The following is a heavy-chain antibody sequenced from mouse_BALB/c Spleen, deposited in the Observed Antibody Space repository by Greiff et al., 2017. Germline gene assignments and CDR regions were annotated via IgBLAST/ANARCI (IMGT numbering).Heavy chain of an antibody. J-gene: IGHJ2*01. CDR3: AAMITTDY. CDR1: GYTFTDYY. D-gene: IGHD2-4*01. CDR2: VNPYNGGT. V-gene: IGHV1-19*01. Sequence: VQLQQSGPELVKPGASVKMSCKASGYTFTDYYMDWVKQSHGESFEWIGRVNPYNGGTSYNQKFKGKATLTVDKSSSTAYMELNSLTSEDSAVYYCAAMITTDYWGQGTTLTVSS.